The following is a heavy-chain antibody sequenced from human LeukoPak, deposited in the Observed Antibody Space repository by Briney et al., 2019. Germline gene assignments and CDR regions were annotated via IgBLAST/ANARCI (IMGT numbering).Heavy chain of an antibody. V-gene: IGHV3-48*01. CDR2: ISSSRRTI. CDR3: ARSSSRYCSGGSCYSGVLGYFDY. CDR1: GFTFSSYN. D-gene: IGHD2-15*01. J-gene: IGHJ4*02. Sequence: GGSLRLSCAASGFTFSSYNINWVRQAPGKGLEWVSYISSSRRTISYADSVKGQFTISRDNAKNSLYLQMNSLRAEDTAVYYCARSSSRYCSGGSCYSGVLGYFDYWGQGTLVTVSS.